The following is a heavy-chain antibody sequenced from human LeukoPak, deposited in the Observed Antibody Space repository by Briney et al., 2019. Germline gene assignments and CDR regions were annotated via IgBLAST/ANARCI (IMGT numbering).Heavy chain of an antibody. CDR2: ISKDGSDT. J-gene: IGHJ4*02. Sequence: GGSLRLSCAASGFTFSSYAMFWVRQAPGKGLEWVTIISKDGSDTFYADSVRGRFTISRDNSKNMLYLQMNSLRAEDTAVYYCARDYGDFPLDYWGQGTLVTVSS. D-gene: IGHD4-17*01. CDR3: ARDYGDFPLDY. CDR1: GFTFSSYA. V-gene: IGHV3-30-3*01.